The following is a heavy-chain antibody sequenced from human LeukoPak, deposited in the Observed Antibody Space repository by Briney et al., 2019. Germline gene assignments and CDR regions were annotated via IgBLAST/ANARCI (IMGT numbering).Heavy chain of an antibody. Sequence: PGGSLRLSCAASGFTFSTYGMHWVRQAPGKGLEWVAFIRYDGNNKYYADSVKGRFTISRDNSKNTLYLQMNSLRAEDTAVYYCAKASEQQVTFDYWGQGTLVTVSS. V-gene: IGHV3-30*02. D-gene: IGHD6-13*01. CDR3: AKASEQQVTFDY. CDR1: GFTFSTYG. CDR2: IRYDGNNK. J-gene: IGHJ4*02.